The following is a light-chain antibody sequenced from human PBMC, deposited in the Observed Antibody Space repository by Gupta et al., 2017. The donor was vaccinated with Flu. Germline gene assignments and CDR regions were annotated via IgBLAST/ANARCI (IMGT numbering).Light chain of an antibody. Sequence: ETVFTQSPATLSLSPGERATLSCRASQRVSSYLNWYQQKPGQAPRLLIYDASNLDTGIPARFSGSGSGTELTRTISSLEPEDFATYYCQQRGNWPSFGPGTKVDIK. V-gene: IGKV3-11*01. CDR1: QRVSSY. CDR3: QQRGNWPS. CDR2: DAS. J-gene: IGKJ3*01.